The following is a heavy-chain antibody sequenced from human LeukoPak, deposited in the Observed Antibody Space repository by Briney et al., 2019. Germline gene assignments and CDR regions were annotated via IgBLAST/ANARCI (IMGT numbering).Heavy chain of an antibody. V-gene: IGHV4-34*01. CDR3: ASGRSIAVAGTTWFDY. Sequence: PSETLSLTCAVYGGSFSGYYWSWIRQPPGKGLEWIGEINHSGSTNYNPSLKSRVTISVDTSKNQFSLKLSSVTAADTAVYYCASGRSIAVAGTTWFDYWGQGTLVTVSS. J-gene: IGHJ4*02. CDR2: INHSGST. CDR1: GGSFSGYY. D-gene: IGHD6-19*01.